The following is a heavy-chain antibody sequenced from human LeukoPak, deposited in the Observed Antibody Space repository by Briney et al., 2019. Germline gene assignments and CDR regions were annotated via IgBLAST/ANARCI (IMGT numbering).Heavy chain of an antibody. CDR3: TTLSGWYSAFDI. V-gene: IGHV3-15*01. CDR1: GFTFSNAW. J-gene: IGHJ3*02. D-gene: IGHD6-19*01. CDR2: IKSKADGGTT. Sequence: GGSLRLSCAASGFTFSNAWMSWVRQAPGKGLEWVGRIKSKADGGTTDYAPVKGRFTISRDDSTNTLFLQMNSLKTEDTAVYYCTTLSGWYSAFDIWGQGTMVTVSA.